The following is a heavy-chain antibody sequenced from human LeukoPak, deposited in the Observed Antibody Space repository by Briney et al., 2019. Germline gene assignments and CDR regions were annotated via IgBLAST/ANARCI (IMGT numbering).Heavy chain of an antibody. CDR2: VVHSGST. CDR3: ARRDYYDNSDDNYHSFEY. D-gene: IGHD3-22*01. Sequence: PGGSLRLSCAASRFAFSSYSMNWVRQAPGKGLEWLGEVVHSGSTNYNPSLKSRVTISVDKSKNQFSLRLNSVTAADTAVYYCARRDYYDNSDDNYHSFEYWGQGTLVTVSS. CDR1: RFAFSSYSM. V-gene: IGHV4-4*02. J-gene: IGHJ4*02.